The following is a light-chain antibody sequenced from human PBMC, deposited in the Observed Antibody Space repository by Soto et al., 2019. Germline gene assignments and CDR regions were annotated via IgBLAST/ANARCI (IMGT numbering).Light chain of an antibody. CDR2: GAS. V-gene: IGKV3-20*01. CDR1: QGVTSNY. CDR3: QQYGGSPIT. J-gene: IGKJ5*01. Sequence: EIVLTQSPGTLSLSPGERATLSCRAGQGVTSNYLAWYQQMPGQAPRLLIYGASSRATGIPDRFSGSGSGTDFTLTINTLDPEDFAVYYCQQYGGSPITFGQGTRLEIK.